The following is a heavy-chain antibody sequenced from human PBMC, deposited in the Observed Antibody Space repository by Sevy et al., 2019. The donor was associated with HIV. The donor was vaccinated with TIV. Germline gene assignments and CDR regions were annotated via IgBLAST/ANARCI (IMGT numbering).Heavy chain of an antibody. CDR1: GYSIRSDDY. V-gene: IGHV4-38-2*01. J-gene: IGHJ3*02. CDR3: ARTLRGNFDSRASAFDI. D-gene: IGHD3-22*01. CDR2: IFHSGST. Sequence: SETLSLTCAVSGYSIRSDDYWVWIRQPPGKGLEWNGNIFHSGSTYYNSSLKSLVSVSVDTSMNQFSLKLNSVTAADTAVYYCARTLRGNFDSRASAFDIWGQGTIVTVSS.